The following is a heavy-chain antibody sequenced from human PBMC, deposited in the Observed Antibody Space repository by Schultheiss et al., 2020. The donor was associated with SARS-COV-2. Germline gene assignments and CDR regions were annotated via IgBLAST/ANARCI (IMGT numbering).Heavy chain of an antibody. V-gene: IGHV3-74*01. CDR2: INSDGSST. CDR3: AKVGDYYYYALDV. J-gene: IGHJ6*02. Sequence: GGSLRLSCAASGFTFSSYWMHWVRQAPGKGLVWVSRINSDGSSTSYADSVKGRFTISRDNSKNTLYLQMNILRAEDTAVYYCAKVGDYYYYALDVWGQGTTVTVSS. CDR1: GFTFSSYW.